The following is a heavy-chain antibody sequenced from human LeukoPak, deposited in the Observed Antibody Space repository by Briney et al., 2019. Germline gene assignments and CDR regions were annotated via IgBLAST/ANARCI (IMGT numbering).Heavy chain of an antibody. D-gene: IGHD4-17*01. CDR2: IILIFGTA. V-gene: IGHV1-69*13. Sequence: ASVKVSCKASRGTFSSYAMSWVRQAPGQGLEWMGGIILIFGTANYAQKFQGRVTITADESTSTAYMELSSLRSEDTAVYYCARENDYGAYGAFDIWGQGTMVTVSS. CDR3: ARENDYGAYGAFDI. CDR1: RGTFSSYA. J-gene: IGHJ3*02.